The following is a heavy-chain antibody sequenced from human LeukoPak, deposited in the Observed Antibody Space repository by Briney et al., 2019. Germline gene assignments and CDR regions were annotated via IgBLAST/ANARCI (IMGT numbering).Heavy chain of an antibody. Sequence: PAGSLTLSCEASGLILRGHAMSWVRQAPGKGLEWVSGIGDSGEIERYADSVKGRFTISRDNFRNTVYLEMRSLRPEDTAVYYCAKGYSSGWTPFDYWGQGTQVTVSS. CDR2: IGDSGEIE. CDR3: AKGYSSGWTPFDY. CDR1: GLILRGHA. J-gene: IGHJ4*02. V-gene: IGHV3-23*01. D-gene: IGHD6-19*01.